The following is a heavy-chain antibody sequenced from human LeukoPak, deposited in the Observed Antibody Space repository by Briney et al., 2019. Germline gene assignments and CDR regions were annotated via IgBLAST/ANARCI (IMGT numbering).Heavy chain of an antibody. D-gene: IGHD3-22*01. J-gene: IGHJ4*02. CDR3: ARDSYGNSGYYYVSDY. CDR2: ISSSSTTI. Sequence: GGSLRLSCAASGFTFSSYSLSWVRQAPRKGLEWVSYISSSSTTIYYADSVKGRFTISRDNAKNSLYLQMNSLRDEDAAVYYCARDSYGNSGYYYVSDYWGQGTLVTVSS. CDR1: GFTFSSYS. V-gene: IGHV3-48*02.